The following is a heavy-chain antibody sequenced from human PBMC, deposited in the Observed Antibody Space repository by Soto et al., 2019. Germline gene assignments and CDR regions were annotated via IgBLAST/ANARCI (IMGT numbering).Heavy chain of an antibody. CDR2: IYWDDDK. CDR3: ARRLTTVTTRGGFDY. J-gene: IGHJ4*02. CDR1: GFSLSSTGMG. V-gene: IGHV2-5*02. Sequence: QITLKESGPTLVKPTQTLTLTCTFSGFSLSSTGMGVGWIRQPPVKALEWLALIYWDDDKRYSPSLKSRLTITTATYKNQVTLTLTNVDPVDSATYYCARRLTTVTTRGGFDYWGKGTLVTVSS. D-gene: IGHD4-17*01.